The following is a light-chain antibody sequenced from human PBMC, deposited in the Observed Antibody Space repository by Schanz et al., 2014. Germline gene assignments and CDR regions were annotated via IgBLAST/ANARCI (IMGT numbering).Light chain of an antibody. J-gene: IGLJ3*02. Sequence: QSVLTQPPSVSAAPGQKVTISCSGSSSNIGKNSVSWYQQFPGTAPKLLIYDNDIRPSGIPDRFSASKSGTSAALGITGLQTGDEADYYCGTWDSSLSAGVFGGGTQLTVL. V-gene: IGLV1-51*01. CDR3: GTWDSSLSAGV. CDR1: SSNIGKNS. CDR2: DND.